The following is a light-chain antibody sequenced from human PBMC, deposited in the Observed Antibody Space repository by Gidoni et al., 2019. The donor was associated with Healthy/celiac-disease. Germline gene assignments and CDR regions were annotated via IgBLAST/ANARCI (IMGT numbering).Light chain of an antibody. CDR1: QSISSW. CDR2: KAS. J-gene: IGKJ5*01. V-gene: IGKV1-5*03. CDR3: QQYNSYSIT. Sequence: DIQMTQSPSTLSASVGDRVTITCRASQSISSWLAWYQQKPGKAPKLLIYKASSLASGVPSRFSGSGSGTDFTLTISSLQPDDFATYYCQQYNSYSITFGQGTRLEIK.